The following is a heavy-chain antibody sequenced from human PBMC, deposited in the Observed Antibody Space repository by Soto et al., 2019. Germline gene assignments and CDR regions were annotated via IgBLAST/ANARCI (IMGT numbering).Heavy chain of an antibody. CDR1: GFTFSSYA. J-gene: IGHJ2*01. CDR2: ISYDGSNK. Sequence: PGGSLRLSCAASGFTFSSYAMHWVRQAPGKGLEWVAVISYDGSNKYYADSVKGRFTISRDNSKNTLYLQMNSLRAEDTAVYYCARVGKAAVGSPIYRYFDLWGRGTLVTVSS. V-gene: IGHV3-30-3*01. CDR3: ARVGKAAVGSPIYRYFDL. D-gene: IGHD6-13*01.